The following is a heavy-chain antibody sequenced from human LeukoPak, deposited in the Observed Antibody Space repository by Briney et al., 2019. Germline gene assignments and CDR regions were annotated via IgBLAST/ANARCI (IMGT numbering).Heavy chain of an antibody. V-gene: IGHV4-61*01. D-gene: IGHD1-26*01. CDR2: IYYSGST. Sequence: SETLSLTCSVSDDSISSSLFYWAWIRQPPGKGLEWLGYIYYSGSTNYNPSLKSRVTISIDTSKNQFSLRLSSVTAADTAVYYCARDQMGMNWFDPWGQGTLVTVSS. CDR1: DDSISSSLFY. CDR3: ARDQMGMNWFDP. J-gene: IGHJ5*02.